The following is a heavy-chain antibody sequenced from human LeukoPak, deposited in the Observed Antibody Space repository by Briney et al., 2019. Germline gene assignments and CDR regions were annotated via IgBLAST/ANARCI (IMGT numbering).Heavy chain of an antibody. D-gene: IGHD2-2*01. CDR2: VYTSGST. CDR1: GGSISSYY. CDR3: ARRGGYCSSTSCLSHYYYMDV. Sequence: SETLSLTCTVSGGSISSYYWSWIRQPAGKGLEWIGRVYTSGSTNYNPSLKSRVTMSVDTSKNQFSLKLSSVTAADTAVYYCARRGGYCSSTSCLSHYYYMDVWGKGTTVTISS. J-gene: IGHJ6*03. V-gene: IGHV4-4*07.